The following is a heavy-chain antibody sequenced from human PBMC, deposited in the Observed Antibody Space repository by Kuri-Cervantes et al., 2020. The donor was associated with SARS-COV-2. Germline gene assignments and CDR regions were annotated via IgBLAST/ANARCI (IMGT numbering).Heavy chain of an antibody. CDR2: IYYSGST. Sequence: LRLSCTVSGGSISSGGYYWSWIRQHPGKGLEWIGYIYYSGSTYYNPSLKSRVTISVDTSKNQFSLKLSSVTAADTAVYYCARGPSPGYCSSTSCYPREYYFDYWGQGTLVTVSS. V-gene: IGHV4-31*03. CDR1: GGSISSGGYY. J-gene: IGHJ4*02. CDR3: ARGPSPGYCSSTSCYPREYYFDY. D-gene: IGHD2-2*01.